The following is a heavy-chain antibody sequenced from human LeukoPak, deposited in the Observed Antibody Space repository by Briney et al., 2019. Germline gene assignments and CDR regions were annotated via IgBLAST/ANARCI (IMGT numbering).Heavy chain of an antibody. CDR2: IYHSGST. J-gene: IGHJ5*02. CDR3: ARADRWFDP. D-gene: IGHD2-15*01. Sequence: PTETLSLTCTVSGGSISSGGYSWSWIRQPPGQGLEWIGYIYHSGSTYYNPSLKSRVTISVDRSKNQFSLKLSSVTAADTAVYYCARADRWFDPWGQGTLVTVSS. CDR1: GGSISSGGYS. V-gene: IGHV4-30-2*01.